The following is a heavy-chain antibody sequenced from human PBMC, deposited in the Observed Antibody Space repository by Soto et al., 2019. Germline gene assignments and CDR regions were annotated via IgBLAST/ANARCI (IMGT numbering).Heavy chain of an antibody. CDR3: ARGGAIFGQGGTRPNWFDP. CDR2: INHSGST. Sequence: SETLSLTCAVYGGSFSGYYWSWIRQPPGKGLEWIGEINHSGSTNYNPSLKSRVTISVDTSKNQFSLKLSSVTAADTAVYYCARGGAIFGQGGTRPNWFDPWGQGTLVTVSS. V-gene: IGHV4-34*01. CDR1: GGSFSGYY. D-gene: IGHD3-3*01. J-gene: IGHJ5*02.